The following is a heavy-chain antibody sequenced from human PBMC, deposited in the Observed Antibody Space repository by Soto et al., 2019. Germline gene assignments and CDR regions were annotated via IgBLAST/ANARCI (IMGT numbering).Heavy chain of an antibody. J-gene: IGHJ4*02. CDR1: GFTFSSYG. CDR3: AKDGVHKLDY. D-gene: IGHD3-3*01. CDR2: ISYDGSNK. Sequence: GGSLRLSCAASGFTFSSYGMHWVRQAPGKGLEWVAVISYDGSNKYYADSVKGRFTISRDNSKNTLYLQMNSLRAEDTAVYYCAKDGVHKLDYWGQGTLVTVSS. V-gene: IGHV3-30*18.